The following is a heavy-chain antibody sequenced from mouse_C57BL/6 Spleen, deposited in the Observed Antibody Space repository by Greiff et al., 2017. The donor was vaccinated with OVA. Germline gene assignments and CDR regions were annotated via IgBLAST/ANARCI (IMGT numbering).Heavy chain of an antibody. J-gene: IGHJ4*01. CDR3: ARIQGDYENAMDY. Sequence: QVQLQQPGAELVKPGASVKLSCKASGYTFTSYWMQWVKQRPGQGLEWIGEIDPSDSYTNYNQKFKGKATLTVETSSSTAYMQLSSLTSEDAAVYYCARIQGDYENAMDYWGQGTSVTVSS. V-gene: IGHV1-50*01. CDR1: GYTFTSYW. CDR2: IDPSDSYT. D-gene: IGHD2-4*01.